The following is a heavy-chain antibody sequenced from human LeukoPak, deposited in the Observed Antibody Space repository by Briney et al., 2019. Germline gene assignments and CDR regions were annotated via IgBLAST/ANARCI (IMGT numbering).Heavy chain of an antibody. CDR3: AKGNFGSRRDYYFDY. CDR1: GFTFSSYS. J-gene: IGHJ4*02. Sequence: GGSLRLSCAASGFTFSSYSMNWVRQAPGKGLEWVSSISSSSYIYYADSVKGRFTISRDNAKNSLYLQMNSLRAEDTAVYYCAKGNFGSRRDYYFDYWGQGTLVTVSS. V-gene: IGHV3-21*01. CDR2: ISSSSYI. D-gene: IGHD6-13*01.